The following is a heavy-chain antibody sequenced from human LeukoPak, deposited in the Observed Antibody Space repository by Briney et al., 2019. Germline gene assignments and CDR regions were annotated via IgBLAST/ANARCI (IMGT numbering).Heavy chain of an antibody. Sequence: ASVKVSCKASGYTFTGYYMHWVRQAPGQGLEWMGWINPNSGGTNYAQKFQGRVTMTRDTSISTAYMELSRLRSEDTAVYYCATDLVATTERSDYWGQGTLVTVSS. CDR3: ATDLVATTERSDY. CDR2: INPNSGGT. J-gene: IGHJ4*02. D-gene: IGHD2-21*02. V-gene: IGHV1-2*02. CDR1: GYTFTGYY.